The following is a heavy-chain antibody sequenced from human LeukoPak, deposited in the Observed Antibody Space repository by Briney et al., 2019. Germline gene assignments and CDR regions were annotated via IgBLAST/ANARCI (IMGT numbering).Heavy chain of an antibody. Sequence: GGSLRLSCVASGFAFSRFAMNWVRQAPGKGLEWVSIVSVSGGITNSADSVKGRFTISRDNSKNTVYLEMNSLRAEDTAVYYCATEGFDNWGQGTLVSVSS. J-gene: IGHJ4*02. CDR3: ATEGFDN. CDR1: GFAFSRFA. CDR2: VSVSGGIT. V-gene: IGHV3-23*01. D-gene: IGHD1-14*01.